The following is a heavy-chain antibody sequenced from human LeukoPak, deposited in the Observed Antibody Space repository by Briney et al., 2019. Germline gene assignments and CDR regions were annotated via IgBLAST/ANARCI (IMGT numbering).Heavy chain of an antibody. CDR1: GGSFSGYY. D-gene: IGHD5-18*01. Sequence: PSETLSLTCAVYGGSFSGYYWSWIRQPPGKGLEWIGEINHSGSTNYNPSLKSRVTISVDTSKNQFSLKLSSVTAADTAVYYCARDGRLWLPFDYWGQRTLVTVSS. CDR2: INHSGST. V-gene: IGHV4-34*01. CDR3: ARDGRLWLPFDY. J-gene: IGHJ4*02.